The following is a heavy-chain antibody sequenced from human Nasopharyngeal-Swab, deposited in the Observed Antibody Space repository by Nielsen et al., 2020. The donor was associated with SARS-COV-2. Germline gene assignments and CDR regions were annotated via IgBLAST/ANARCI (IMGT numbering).Heavy chain of an antibody. D-gene: IGHD6-13*01. CDR2: ISSSGSTI. Sequence: GESLKISCAASGFTFSDYYMSWIRQAPGKGLEWVSYISSSGSTIYYADSVKGRFTISRDNAKNSLYLQMNSLRAEDTAVYYCATEPPLDSSSWYGYYYYYGMDVWGQGTTVTVSS. CDR1: GFTFSDYY. CDR3: ATEPPLDSSSWYGYYYYYGMDV. J-gene: IGHJ6*02. V-gene: IGHV3-11*04.